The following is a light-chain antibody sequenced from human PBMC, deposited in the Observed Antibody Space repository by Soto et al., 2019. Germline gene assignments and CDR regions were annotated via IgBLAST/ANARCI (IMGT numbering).Light chain of an antibody. CDR3: SSYTRSSIWV. CDR1: TSDVGGHNF. V-gene: IGLV2-14*01. J-gene: IGLJ3*02. CDR2: AVD. Sequence: QSALTQPASVSGSPGESITISWSGTTSDVGGHNFVSWFQQHPGKAPKMMIYAVDQRPSGVSIRFSGSKSGNTASLTISGLQTEDEADYYCSSYTRSSIWVFGGGTKVTVL.